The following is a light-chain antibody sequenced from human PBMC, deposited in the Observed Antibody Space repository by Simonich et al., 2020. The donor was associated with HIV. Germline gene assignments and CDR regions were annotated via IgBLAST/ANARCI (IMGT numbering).Light chain of an antibody. V-gene: IGKV3-15*01. CDR2: GAS. Sequence: EIVMTQSPATLSVSPGERATLSCRASQSVSNNLAWYQQKPGQAPRLLIYGASTRATGFPARFSGSASGTEFTLTISSLQSEDFAVYYCQQYNNWPRTFGQGTKVEIK. CDR3: QQYNNWPRT. J-gene: IGKJ1*01. CDR1: QSVSNN.